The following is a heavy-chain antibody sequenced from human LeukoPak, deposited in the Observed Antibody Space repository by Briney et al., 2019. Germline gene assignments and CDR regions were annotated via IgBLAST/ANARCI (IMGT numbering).Heavy chain of an antibody. V-gene: IGHV4-59*01. CDR3: ARGRTGYSSGWYVRYFDY. J-gene: IGHJ4*02. CDR1: GGSIRTYY. CDR2: IYYRGSS. D-gene: IGHD6-19*01. Sequence: SETQSLTCSVSGGSIRTYYWSWIRQPPGEGLEWIGYIYYRGSSNYNPSLKSRLTISVDTSKNQFSLKVISVTAADTAVYYCARGRTGYSSGWYVRYFDYWGQGTLVTVSS.